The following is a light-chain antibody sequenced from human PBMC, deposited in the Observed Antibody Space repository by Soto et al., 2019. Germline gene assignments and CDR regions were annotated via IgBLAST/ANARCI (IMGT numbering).Light chain of an antibody. J-gene: IGKJ1*01. CDR1: QSVSNN. Sequence: EIVMTQSPATLSVSPGERANLSCRASQSVSNNLAWYQQKPAQATRLLIYGASTKATGIPARFSGSGSGTELTITISRLQSEDFAVYYCQQYNNWSPWTFGQGTKVEI. CDR2: GAS. CDR3: QQYNNWSPWT. V-gene: IGKV3-15*01.